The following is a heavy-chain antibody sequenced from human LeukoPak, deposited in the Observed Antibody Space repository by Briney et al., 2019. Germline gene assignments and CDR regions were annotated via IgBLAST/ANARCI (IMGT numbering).Heavy chain of an antibody. D-gene: IGHD6-13*01. Sequence: SETLSLTCTVSGGSISSSSYYWGWIRQPPGKGLEWIGSIYYSGSTYYNPSLKGRVTISVDTSKNQFSLKLSSVTAADTAVYYCARGGIAAAGDNWFDPWGQGTLVTVSS. CDR1: GGSISSSSYY. CDR3: ARGGIAAAGDNWFDP. CDR2: IYYSGST. V-gene: IGHV4-39*01. J-gene: IGHJ5*02.